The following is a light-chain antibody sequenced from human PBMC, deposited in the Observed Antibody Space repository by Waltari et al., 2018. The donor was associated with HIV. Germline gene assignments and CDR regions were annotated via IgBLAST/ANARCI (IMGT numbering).Light chain of an antibody. CDR1: QSVSSD. CDR2: GAS. CDR3: QQYKDWPPWT. V-gene: IGKV3-15*01. J-gene: IGKJ1*01. Sequence: IFVTQYPATLSVSPGGRATLSCRASQSVSSDLAWYQQKPGQAPRLLIYGASTRATGVPARFSGSGSGTEFTLSISSLQSEDSGIYYCQQYKDWPPWTFGQGTKVEVK.